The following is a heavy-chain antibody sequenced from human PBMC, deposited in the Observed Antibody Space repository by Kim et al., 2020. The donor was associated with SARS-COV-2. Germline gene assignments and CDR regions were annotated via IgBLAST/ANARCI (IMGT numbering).Heavy chain of an antibody. D-gene: IGHD6-19*01. V-gene: IGHV3-73*01. J-gene: IGHJ4*02. CDR1: GFTFSGSA. CDR3: TSPPYIAVAGRGGF. Sequence: GGSLRLSCAASGFTFSGSAMHWVRQASGKGLEWVGRIRSKANSYATAYAASVKGRFTISRDDSKNTAYLQMNSLKTEDTAVYYCTSPPYIAVAGRGGFWGQGTLVTVSS. CDR2: IRSKANSYAT.